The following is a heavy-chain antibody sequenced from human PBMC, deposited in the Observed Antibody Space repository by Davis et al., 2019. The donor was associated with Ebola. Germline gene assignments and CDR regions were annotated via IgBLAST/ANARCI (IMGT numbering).Heavy chain of an antibody. CDR2: INHSGST. J-gene: IGHJ6*02. CDR3: ARGGGRQTLAAYYYYGMDV. Sequence: SETLSLTCAVYGGSFSGYYWSWIRQPPGKGLEWIGEINHSGSTNYNPSLKSRVTISVDTSKNQFSLKLSSVTAADTAVYYCARGGGRQTLAAYYYYGMDVWGQGTTVTVSS. D-gene: IGHD1-26*01. CDR1: GGSFSGYY. V-gene: IGHV4-34*01.